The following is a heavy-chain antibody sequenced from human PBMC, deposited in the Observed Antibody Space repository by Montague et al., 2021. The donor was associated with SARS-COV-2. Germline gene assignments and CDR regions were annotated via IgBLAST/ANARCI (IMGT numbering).Heavy chain of an antibody. Sequence: IYYSGRTYYNPSLKSRVTLSVDTSKNQFSLKLSSVTAADTAVYYCARREDYYGSGSDPNWGKGTLVTV. CDR2: IYYSGRT. D-gene: IGHD3-10*01. CDR3: ARREDYYGSGSDPN. V-gene: IGHV4-39*01. J-gene: IGHJ4*02.